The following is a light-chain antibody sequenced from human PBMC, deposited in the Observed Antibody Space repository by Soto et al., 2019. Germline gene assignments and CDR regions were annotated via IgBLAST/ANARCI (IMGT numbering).Light chain of an antibody. Sequence: DIQLTQSPSTLSASVGDSVTITCRASQNVTTSMAWYQRKPGRAPKLLIFDVSNLESGVPSRFSGGGSGTDFTLTISSLHSDDFATYYCQQYDYSRTFGRGTKVDLK. J-gene: IGKJ1*01. CDR2: DVS. CDR1: QNVTTS. V-gene: IGKV1-5*01. CDR3: QQYDYSRT.